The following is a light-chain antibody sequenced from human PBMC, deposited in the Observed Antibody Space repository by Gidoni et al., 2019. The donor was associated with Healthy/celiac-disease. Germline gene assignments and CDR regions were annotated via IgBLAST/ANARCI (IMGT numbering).Light chain of an antibody. CDR3: QQSYSTWT. V-gene: IGKV1-39*01. J-gene: IGKJ1*01. CDR1: QSISSY. Sequence: DIQMTQSPSSLSASVGDRVTITCRASQSISSYLNWYQQKPGKAPKLLIYAASSLQSGVPSRFRGSGSGTDFTLTIRSLQPEDFATYYCQQSYSTWTFGQGTKVEIK. CDR2: AAS.